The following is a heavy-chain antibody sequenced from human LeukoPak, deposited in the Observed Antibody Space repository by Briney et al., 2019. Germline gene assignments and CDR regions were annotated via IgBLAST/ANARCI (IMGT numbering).Heavy chain of an antibody. CDR3: ARETGYAYGRAPLDY. CDR2: IIPMSGTV. J-gene: IGHJ4*02. Sequence: SVKVSCKASGYTFTSYGISWVRQAPGQGLEWTGGIIPMSGTVNNAQKFQGRVTITADKSTGTAYMELSSLRSDDTAVYYCARETGYAYGRAPLDYWGQGTLVTVSS. D-gene: IGHD5-18*01. V-gene: IGHV1-69*06. CDR1: GYTFTSYG.